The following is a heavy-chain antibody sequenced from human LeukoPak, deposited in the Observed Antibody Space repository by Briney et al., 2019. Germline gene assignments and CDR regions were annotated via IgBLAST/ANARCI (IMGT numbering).Heavy chain of an antibody. CDR2: IYYIWKT. J-gene: IGHJ5*02. CDR1: GGSISSYY. Sequence: SETLSLNCTVSGGSISSYYWSWLRQPPGKGLEWIGNIYYIWKTNYHPSLRQRVTISVDTSKNEYSLKLGSVTAADTAVYYCARHVVSLLCFHPRREGTAVTVS. V-gene: IGHV4-59*08. D-gene: IGHD2-15*01. CDR3: ARHVVSLLCFHP.